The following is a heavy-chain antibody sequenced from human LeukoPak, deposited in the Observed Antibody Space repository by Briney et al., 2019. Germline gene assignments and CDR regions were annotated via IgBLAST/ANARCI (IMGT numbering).Heavy chain of an antibody. V-gene: IGHV4-38-2*02. J-gene: IGHJ4*02. Sequence: SETLSLTCTVSGYSISSTSSWGWIRQPPGKGLEWIGSIHHSGNTYYNPSLKSRVTVSVDTSKNQFSLKVSSVTAADTAVYYCARDRVPFRSYCSGDSRYSGPRNDALDYWGQGTLVTVSS. CDR3: ARDRVPFRSYCSGDSRYSGPRNDALDY. CDR2: IHHSGNT. CDR1: GYSISSTSS. D-gene: IGHD2-15*01.